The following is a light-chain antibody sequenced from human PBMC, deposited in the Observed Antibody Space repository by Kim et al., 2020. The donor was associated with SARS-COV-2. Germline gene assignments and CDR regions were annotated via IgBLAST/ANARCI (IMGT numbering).Light chain of an antibody. CDR3: NSRDSSGNHWV. Sequence: SSELTQDPALSVALGQTVRITCQGDSLRSYYASWYQQKPGQAPVLFIYGKNNRHSGIPDRFSGSSSGNTASLTITGAQAEDEADYYCNSRDSSGNHWVFGGGTQLTVL. CDR1: SLRSYY. J-gene: IGLJ3*02. V-gene: IGLV3-19*01. CDR2: GKN.